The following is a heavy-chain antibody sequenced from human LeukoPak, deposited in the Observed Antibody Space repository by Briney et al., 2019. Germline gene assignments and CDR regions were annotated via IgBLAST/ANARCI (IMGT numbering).Heavy chain of an antibody. V-gene: IGHV1-2*02. CDR3: ARARLIATAGTSPRDNWFDP. D-gene: IGHD6-13*01. CDR1: GYTFTDYY. J-gene: IGHJ5*02. Sequence: ASVKVSCKASGYTFTDYYMHWVRQAPGQGLEWMGWINPNSGDTNSAQKFQGRVTMTRDTSINTAYMELSSLRSDDTAVYYCARARLIATAGTSPRDNWFDPWGQGTLVTVSS. CDR2: INPNSGDT.